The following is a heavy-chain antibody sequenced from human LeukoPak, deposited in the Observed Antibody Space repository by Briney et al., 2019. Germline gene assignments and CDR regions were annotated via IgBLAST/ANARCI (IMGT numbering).Heavy chain of an antibody. D-gene: IGHD5-18*01. CDR1: GFTFSSYA. CDR2: ISGSGGST. J-gene: IGHJ4*02. Sequence: PGGSLRLSCAASGFTFSSYAMSWVRQAPGKGLEWVPAISGSGGSTYYADSVKGRFTISRDNSKNTLYLQMNSLRAEDTAVYYCARRGLIPPKRQLWLPSPFDYWGQGTLVTVSS. V-gene: IGHV3-23*01. CDR3: ARRGLIPPKRQLWLPSPFDY.